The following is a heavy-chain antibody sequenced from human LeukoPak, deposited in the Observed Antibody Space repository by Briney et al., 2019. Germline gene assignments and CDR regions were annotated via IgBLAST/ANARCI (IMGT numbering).Heavy chain of an antibody. V-gene: IGHV3-15*01. CDR3: TTIEGAGHAVY. CDR1: GFTFSNAW. D-gene: IGHD6-19*01. J-gene: IGHJ4*02. CDR2: IKSKADGGTT. Sequence: PGGSLRLSCAASGFTFSNAWMSWVRQALGKGLEWVGRIKSKADGGTTDCAAPVKGRFTISRDDSKNMLYLQMNSLKTEDTAVYYCTTIEGAGHAVYWGQGTLVTVSS.